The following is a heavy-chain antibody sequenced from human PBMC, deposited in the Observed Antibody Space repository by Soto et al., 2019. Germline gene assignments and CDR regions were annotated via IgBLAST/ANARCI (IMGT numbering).Heavy chain of an antibody. CDR1: GFRFSDYS. CDR2: ISSSSFTI. J-gene: IGHJ4*02. D-gene: IGHD3-3*01. V-gene: IGHV3-48*01. Sequence: PGGSLRLSCAASGFRFSDYSMNWVRQAPGRGLEWVSYISSSSFTIHYADSVEGRFAISRDNAKNSLYLQMNSLRAEDTAEYYWAKDYSDFGRVHFNYGAQGALVTVSS. CDR3: AKDYSDFGRVHFNY.